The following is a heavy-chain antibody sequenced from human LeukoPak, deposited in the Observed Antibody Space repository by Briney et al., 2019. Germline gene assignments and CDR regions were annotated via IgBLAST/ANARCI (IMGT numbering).Heavy chain of an antibody. V-gene: IGHV3-11*01. CDR2: ISSSGTII. J-gene: IGHJ6*02. D-gene: IGHD3-10*01. CDR3: ARDSRYSYGSGGMDV. Sequence: GGSLRLSCAASGFTCSTYVMSWVRQAPGKGLEWLSYISSSGTIIYYADSVKGRFTISRDNAKNSLYLQMNSLRADDTAVYYCARDSRYSYGSGGMDVWGQGTTVTVSS. CDR1: GFTCSTYV.